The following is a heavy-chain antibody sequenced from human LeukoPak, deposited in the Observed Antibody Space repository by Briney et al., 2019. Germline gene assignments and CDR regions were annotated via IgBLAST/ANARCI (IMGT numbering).Heavy chain of an antibody. V-gene: IGHV3-48*03. J-gene: IGHJ2*01. CDR1: GFTFSSFE. D-gene: IGHD7-27*01. Sequence: PGGSLRLSCAASGFTFSSFEMNWVRQAPGKGLEWVSYISSSGTTIYYADSVRGRFTFSRDNAKNSLYLQMNSLRSEDTAVYYCARTQTGDANWYFDLWGRGTLVTVSS. CDR2: ISSSGTTI. CDR3: ARTQTGDANWYFDL.